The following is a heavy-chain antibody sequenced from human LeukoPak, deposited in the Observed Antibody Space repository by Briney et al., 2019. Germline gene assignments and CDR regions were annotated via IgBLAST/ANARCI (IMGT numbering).Heavy chain of an antibody. D-gene: IGHD2-21*02. CDR3: AKEYCGGDCHSDYFDY. Sequence: GGSLRLSCAASGFTFSRYGMHWVRQAPGKGLEWVAVISYDGRNKYYEDSVKGQFTISRDNSKNTVYLQMNSLRADDTAVYYCAKEYCGGDCHSDYFDYWGQGTLVTVSS. J-gene: IGHJ4*02. CDR2: ISYDGRNK. CDR1: GFTFSRYG. V-gene: IGHV3-30*18.